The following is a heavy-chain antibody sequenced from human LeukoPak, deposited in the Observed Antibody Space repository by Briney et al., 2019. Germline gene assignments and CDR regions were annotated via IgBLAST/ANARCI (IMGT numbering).Heavy chain of an antibody. J-gene: IGHJ4*02. D-gene: IGHD2-2*01. CDR1: GFTFSSYW. Sequence: GGSLRLSCAASGFTFSSYWMSWVRQAPGKGLEWVANIKQDGSEKYYVDSVKGRFTISRDNAKNSLYLQMNSLRAEDTAVYYRARVRLMGSTSCLKYWGQGTLVTVSS. CDR3: ARVRLMGSTSCLKY. CDR2: IKQDGSEK. V-gene: IGHV3-7*01.